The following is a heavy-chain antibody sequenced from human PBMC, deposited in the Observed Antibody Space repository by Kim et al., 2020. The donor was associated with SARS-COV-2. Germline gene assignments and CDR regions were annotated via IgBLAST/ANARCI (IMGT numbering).Heavy chain of an antibody. J-gene: IGHJ3*02. V-gene: IGHV4-61*02. D-gene: IGHD3-22*01. CDR3: ARMDYDSSGYYYLGDAFDI. CDR2: IYTSGST. CDR1: GGSISSGSYY. Sequence: SETLSLTCTVSGGSISSGSYYWSWIRQPAGKGLEWIGRIYTSGSTNYNPSLKSRVTISVDTSKNQFSLKLSSVTAADTAVYYCARMDYDSSGYYYLGDAFDIWGQETMVTVSS.